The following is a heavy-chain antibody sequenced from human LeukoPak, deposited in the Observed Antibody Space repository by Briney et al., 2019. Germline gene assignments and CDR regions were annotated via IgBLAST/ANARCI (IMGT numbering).Heavy chain of an antibody. CDR1: GFTVSSNY. CDR3: ARDLAPYYYDSSGFYGMDV. CDR2: IYSGGST. Sequence: GGSLRLSCAASGFTVSSNYMSWVRQAPGKGLEWVSVIYSGGSTYYADSVKGRFTISRDNAKNSLYLQMNSLRAEDTAVYYCARDLAPYYYDSSGFYGMDVWGQGTTVTVSS. V-gene: IGHV3-66*01. J-gene: IGHJ6*02. D-gene: IGHD3-22*01.